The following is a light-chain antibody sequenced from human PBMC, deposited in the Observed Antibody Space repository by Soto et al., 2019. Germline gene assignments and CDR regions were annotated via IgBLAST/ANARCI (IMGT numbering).Light chain of an antibody. V-gene: IGKV3-15*01. CDR2: RAS. CDR3: QQYHDWPPYT. CDR1: QNINSN. J-gene: IGKJ2*01. Sequence: EIVMTHSPATLSVSPCESATLSSSASQNINSNLAWYQQKPGQAPRLLIYRASTMATGIPARFSGSGSGTEFTLTISSLQSEDFAVYYCQQYHDWPPYTFGQGTKVDI.